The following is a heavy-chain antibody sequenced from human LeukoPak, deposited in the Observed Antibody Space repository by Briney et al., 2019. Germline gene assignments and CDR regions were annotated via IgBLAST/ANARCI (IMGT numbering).Heavy chain of an antibody. CDR2: IYSDGST. CDR1: GFTVSSNY. V-gene: IGHV3-53*01. D-gene: IGHD3-10*01. CDR3: ARGPLWFGESRAFDI. Sequence: GGSLRLSCAASGFTVSSNYMSWVRQAPGKGLEWVSVIYSDGSTYYADSVKGRFTISRDNSKNTLYLQMNSLRAEDTAVYYCARGPLWFGESRAFDIWGQGTMVTVSS. J-gene: IGHJ3*02.